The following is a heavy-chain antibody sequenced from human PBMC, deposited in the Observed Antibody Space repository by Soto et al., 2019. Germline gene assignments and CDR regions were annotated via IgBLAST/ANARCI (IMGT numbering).Heavy chain of an antibody. CDR3: ARRLDGTGADFDY. V-gene: IGHV1-3*01. J-gene: IGHJ4*02. CDR2: INAGNGNT. D-gene: IGHD3-9*01. CDR1: GYTFTGYA. Sequence: ASVKVSCKASGYTFTGYAMHWVRQAPGQRLEWMGWINAGNGNTKYSQKFQGRVTITRDTSASTAYMELSSLRSEDTAVYYCARRLDGTGADFDYWGQGTLVTVSS.